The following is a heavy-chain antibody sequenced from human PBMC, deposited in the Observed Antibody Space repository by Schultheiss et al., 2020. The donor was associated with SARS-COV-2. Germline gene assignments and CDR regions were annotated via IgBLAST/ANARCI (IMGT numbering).Heavy chain of an antibody. CDR1: GGSISSSSYY. D-gene: IGHD3-22*01. CDR2: IYYSGST. Sequence: SETLSLTCTVSGGSISSSSYYWSWIRQHPGKGLEWIGYIYYSGSTYYNPSLKSRVTISVDTSKNQFSLKLSSVTAADTAVYYCARVGYYYDSSGAYNWFDPWGQGTLVTVSS. V-gene: IGHV4-61*01. J-gene: IGHJ5*02. CDR3: ARVGYYYDSSGAYNWFDP.